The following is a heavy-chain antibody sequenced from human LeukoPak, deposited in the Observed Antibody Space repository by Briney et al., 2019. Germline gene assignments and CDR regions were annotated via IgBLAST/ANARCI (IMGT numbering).Heavy chain of an antibody. CDR1: GFTFSSYA. V-gene: IGHV3-30-3*01. Sequence: GGSLRLSCAASGFTFSSYAMHWVRQAPGKGLEWVAVISYDGSNKYYADSVKGRFTISRDNSKNTLYLQMNSLRAEDTAVYHCVRYFTAVAPTLRLDYWGQGTLVTVSS. D-gene: IGHD6-19*01. J-gene: IGHJ4*02. CDR2: ISYDGSNK. CDR3: VRYFTAVAPTLRLDY.